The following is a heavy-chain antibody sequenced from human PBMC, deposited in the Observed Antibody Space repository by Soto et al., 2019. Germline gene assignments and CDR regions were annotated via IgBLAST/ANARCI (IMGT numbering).Heavy chain of an antibody. Sequence: SETLSLTCAVYGGSFSGYYWSWIRQPPGKGLEWIGEINHSGSTNYNPSLKSRVTISVDTSKNQFSLKLSSVTAADTAVYYCARGRGSSGVVRYYYYGMDAWGQGTTVTVSS. V-gene: IGHV4-34*01. CDR1: GGSFSGYY. D-gene: IGHD6-6*01. J-gene: IGHJ6*02. CDR3: ARGRGSSGVVRYYYYGMDA. CDR2: INHSGST.